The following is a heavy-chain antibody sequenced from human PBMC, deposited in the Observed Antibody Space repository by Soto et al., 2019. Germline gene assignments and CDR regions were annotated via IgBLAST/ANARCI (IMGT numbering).Heavy chain of an antibody. Sequence: QPGGSLRLSCAASGFTFSSYAMSWVRQAPGKGLEWVSAISGSGGSTYYADSVKGRFTISRDNSKNTLYLQMNSLRAEDTAVYYCAKDGSNYEVIYMDVWGKGTTVTVSS. V-gene: IGHV3-23*01. CDR1: GFTFSSYA. J-gene: IGHJ6*03. CDR3: AKDGSNYEVIYMDV. D-gene: IGHD4-4*01. CDR2: ISGSGGST.